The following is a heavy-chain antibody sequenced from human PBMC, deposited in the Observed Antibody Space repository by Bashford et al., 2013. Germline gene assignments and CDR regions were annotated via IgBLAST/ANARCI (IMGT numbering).Heavy chain of an antibody. CDR2: IYPGDSDT. D-gene: IGHD3-10*01. J-gene: IGHJ4*02. CDR3: ARSNLLWFRGVIPRT. CDR1: GYSFTSYW. V-gene: IGHV5-51*01. Sequence: GESLKISCKGSGYSFTSYWIGWVRQMPGKGLEWMGIIYPGDSDTRYSPSFQGQVTISADKSISTAYLQWSSLKASDTAMYYCARSNLLWFRGVIPRTGGQGTLVTVSS.